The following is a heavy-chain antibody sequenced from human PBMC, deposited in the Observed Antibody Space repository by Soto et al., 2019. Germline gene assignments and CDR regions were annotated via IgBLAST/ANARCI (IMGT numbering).Heavy chain of an antibody. J-gene: IGHJ4*02. D-gene: IGHD3-10*01. CDR2: IYYSGST. Sequence: QLQLQESGPGLVKPSETLSLTCTVSGGSISSSSYYWGWIRQPPGKGLEWIGSIYYSGSTYYNTSLKSRVTRSVDTSKNQFSLKLSSVTAADTAVYYCAREPLDYYGSGSSADYWGQGTLVTVSS. CDR3: AREPLDYYGSGSSADY. CDR1: GGSISSSSYY. V-gene: IGHV4-39*02.